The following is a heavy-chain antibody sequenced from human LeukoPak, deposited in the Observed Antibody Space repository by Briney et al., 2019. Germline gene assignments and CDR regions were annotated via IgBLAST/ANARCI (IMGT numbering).Heavy chain of an antibody. CDR3: AKEYGEFPGY. CDR1: GFTFSSYG. J-gene: IGHJ4*02. CDR2: ISYDGSNK. D-gene: IGHD3-10*01. Sequence: PGGSLRLSCAASGFTFSSYGMHWVRQAPGKGLEWVAVISYDGSNKYYADSAKGRFTISRDNSKNTLYLQMNSLRAEDTAVYYCAKEYGEFPGYWGQGTLVTVSS. V-gene: IGHV3-30*18.